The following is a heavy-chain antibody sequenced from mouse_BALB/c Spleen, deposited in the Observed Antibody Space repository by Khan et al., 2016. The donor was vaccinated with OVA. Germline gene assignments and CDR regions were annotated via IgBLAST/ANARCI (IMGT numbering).Heavy chain of an antibody. CDR1: GYTFTGYV. J-gene: IGHJ4*01. Sequence: EVQLQQSGPELVKPGASVKMSCKASGYTFTGYVIHWVKQKPGQGHEWIGYINPYNDGIMYSEKFKGKATLTSDISSSTAYMELSSLTSEASAVYYWARRRYYGLDYWGQGTSVTVSA. V-gene: IGHV1S136*01. CDR3: ARRRYYGLDY. CDR2: INPYNDGI.